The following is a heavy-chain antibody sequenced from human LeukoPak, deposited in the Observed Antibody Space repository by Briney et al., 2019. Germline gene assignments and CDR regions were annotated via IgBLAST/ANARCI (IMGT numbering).Heavy chain of an antibody. CDR1: GYTFTGYY. Sequence: ASVKVSCKASGYTFTGYYMHWVRQAPGQGLEWMGWINPNSGGTNYAQKFQGRVTMTRDTSISTAYMELSRLRSDDTAVYYCARDPAGPENWFDPWGQGTLVTVSS. J-gene: IGHJ5*02. V-gene: IGHV1-2*02. D-gene: IGHD6-19*01. CDR3: ARDPAGPENWFDP. CDR2: INPNSGGT.